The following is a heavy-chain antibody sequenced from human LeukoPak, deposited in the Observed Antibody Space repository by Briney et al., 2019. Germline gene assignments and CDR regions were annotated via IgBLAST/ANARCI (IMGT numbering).Heavy chain of an antibody. J-gene: IGHJ6*02. V-gene: IGHV6-1*01. Sequence: SQTLSLTCAISGDSVSSNSAAWNWIRQSPSRGLEWLGRTYYRSKWYNDYAVSVKSRITINPDTSENQFSLQLNSVTPEDTAVYYCARSQQTGYTIFGVVTTYCYYGMDVWGQGTTVTVSS. D-gene: IGHD3-3*01. CDR1: GDSVSSNSAA. CDR3: ARSQQTGYTIFGVVTTYCYYGMDV. CDR2: TYYRSKWYN.